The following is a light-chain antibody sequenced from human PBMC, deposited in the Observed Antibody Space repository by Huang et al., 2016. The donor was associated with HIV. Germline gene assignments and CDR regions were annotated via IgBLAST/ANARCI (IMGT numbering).Light chain of an antibody. CDR3: QQYNNWPLT. CDR1: QSVDRN. CDR2: GAS. V-gene: IGKV3-15*01. Sequence: EIVMTQSPATLSVSPGERATLSCRAGQSVDRNLAWYQQKGGQAPRLLIYGASTRATGLPARFSGRGSGTEFTLTISGLQSEDFAVYYCQQYNNWPLTFGGGTKVEIK. J-gene: IGKJ4*01.